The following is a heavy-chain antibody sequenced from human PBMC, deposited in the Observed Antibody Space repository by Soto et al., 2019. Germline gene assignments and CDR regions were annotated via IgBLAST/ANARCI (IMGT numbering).Heavy chain of an antibody. Sequence: GASVKVSFKASGYTFTRYDINWLRQATGQGLEWMGWMNPNSGNTGYAQKFQGRVTMTRNTSISTAYMELSSLRSEDTAVYYCARWGAWGANEIYYYYGMDVWGQGTTVTVSS. CDR2: MNPNSGNT. D-gene: IGHD1-26*01. CDR1: GYTFTRYD. J-gene: IGHJ6*02. CDR3: ARWGAWGANEIYYYYGMDV. V-gene: IGHV1-8*01.